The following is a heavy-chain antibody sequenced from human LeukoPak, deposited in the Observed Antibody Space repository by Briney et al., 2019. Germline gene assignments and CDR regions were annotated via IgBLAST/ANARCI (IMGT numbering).Heavy chain of an antibody. Sequence: SETLSLTCTVSGGSISNYYWSWIRQPPGKGLEWIGYIYNSGSTKYHPSLKSRVTISVDLPKNQFSLDLRSVTAADTAVYYCARDAAAGYSLACWGQGTLVTVSS. D-gene: IGHD6-13*01. CDR3: ARDAAAGYSLAC. CDR1: GGSISNYY. J-gene: IGHJ4*02. CDR2: IYNSGST. V-gene: IGHV4-59*12.